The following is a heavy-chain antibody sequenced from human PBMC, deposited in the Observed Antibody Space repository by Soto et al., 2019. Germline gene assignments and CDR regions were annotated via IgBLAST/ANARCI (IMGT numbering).Heavy chain of an antibody. Sequence: GGSLRLSCAASTLTVSLYGIQWVRQAPGKGLDWVAFISNDGGTQYYADSVKGRFSISRDNSMNTVDLHMNSLRAEDTAIYYCARDIWSGNYKWFDSWCQGTLVTVSS. V-gene: IGHV3-30*03. D-gene: IGHD3-3*01. J-gene: IGHJ5*01. CDR1: TLTVSLYG. CDR2: ISNDGGTQ. CDR3: ARDIWSGNYKWFDS.